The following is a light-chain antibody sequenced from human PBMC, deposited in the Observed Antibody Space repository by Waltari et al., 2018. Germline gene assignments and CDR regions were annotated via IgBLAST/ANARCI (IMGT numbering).Light chain of an antibody. CDR3: QQYYSPPWT. V-gene: IGKV4-1*01. Sequence: DIVMTQSPDSLAVSLGERATINCKSSQSLLHSSNKNNYLAWYQQKPGQPPELLFYWASTRASGVPDRFSGSGSGTDFTLTISSLQAEDVAVFYCQQYYSPPWTFGQGTKVEIK. CDR1: QSLLHSSNKNNY. J-gene: IGKJ1*01. CDR2: WAS.